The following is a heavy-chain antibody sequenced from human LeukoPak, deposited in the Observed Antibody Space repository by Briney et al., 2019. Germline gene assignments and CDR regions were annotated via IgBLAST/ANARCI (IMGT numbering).Heavy chain of an antibody. V-gene: IGHV5-51*01. CDR1: GYSFTSYW. Sequence: GESLKISCKGSGYSFTSYWIGWVRQMPGKGLEWMVIIYPGDSDTRYSPSFQGQVTISADKSISTAYLQWSSLKASDTAMYYCARRVEMATITGYYYYMDVWGKGTTVTVSS. CDR2: IYPGDSDT. CDR3: ARRVEMATITGYYYYMDV. D-gene: IGHD5-24*01. J-gene: IGHJ6*03.